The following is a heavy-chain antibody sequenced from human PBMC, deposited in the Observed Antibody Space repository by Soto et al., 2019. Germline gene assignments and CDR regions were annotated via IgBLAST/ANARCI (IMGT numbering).Heavy chain of an antibody. CDR2: INHSGST. CDR3: ARGRRIITGTTFSPARGFDY. V-gene: IGHV4-34*01. D-gene: IGHD1-7*01. J-gene: IGHJ4*02. Sequence: SGSLYLACAVYGESVSVYYWAWIRQPPGKGLEWIGEINHSGSTNYNPSLKSRVTISVDTSKNQFSLKLSSVTAADTAVYYCARGRRIITGTTFSPARGFDYWGQGTLVTVSS. CDR1: GESVSVYY.